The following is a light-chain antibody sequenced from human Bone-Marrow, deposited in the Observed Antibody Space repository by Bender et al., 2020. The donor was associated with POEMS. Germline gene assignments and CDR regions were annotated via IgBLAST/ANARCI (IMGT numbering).Light chain of an antibody. CDR1: ALPKHY. J-gene: IGLJ1*01. CDR2: DGS. CDR3: CSFAGVGV. V-gene: IGLV2-23*01. Sequence: LTQPPSVSVSPGQTATITCSGEALPKHYVCWYQHHPGKAPKLLIYDGSERPSGVSNRFSGSKSDNRASLTISGLQTEDEGDYYCCSFAGVGVFGTGTKVTVL.